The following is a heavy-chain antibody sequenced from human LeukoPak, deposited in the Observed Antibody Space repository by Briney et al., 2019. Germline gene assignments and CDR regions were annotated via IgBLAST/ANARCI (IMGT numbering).Heavy chain of an antibody. J-gene: IGHJ4*02. Sequence: SETLSLTCAVYGGSFSGYYWSWIRQPPGKGLEWIGEINHSGSTNYNPSLKSRVTISVDTSKNQFSLKLSSVTAADTAVYYCARISTAGTVRDYWGQGTLVTVSS. D-gene: IGHD6-13*01. CDR1: GGSFSGYY. V-gene: IGHV4-34*01. CDR3: ARISTAGTVRDY. CDR2: INHSGST.